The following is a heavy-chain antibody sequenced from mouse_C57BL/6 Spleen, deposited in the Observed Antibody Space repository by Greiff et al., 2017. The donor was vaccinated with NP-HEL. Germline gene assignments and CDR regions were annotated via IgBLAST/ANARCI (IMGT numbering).Heavy chain of an antibody. CDR3: ARYGYYYGSSYGAYYYAMDY. D-gene: IGHD1-1*01. CDR2: IHPNSGST. J-gene: IGHJ4*01. CDR1: GYTFTSYW. V-gene: IGHV1-64*01. Sequence: QVQLQQPGAELVKPGASVKLSCKASGYTFTSYWMHWVKQRPGQGLEWIGMIHPNSGSTNYNEKFKSKATLTVDKSSSTAYMQLSSLTSEDSAVYYCARYGYYYGSSYGAYYYAMDYWGQGTSVTVSS.